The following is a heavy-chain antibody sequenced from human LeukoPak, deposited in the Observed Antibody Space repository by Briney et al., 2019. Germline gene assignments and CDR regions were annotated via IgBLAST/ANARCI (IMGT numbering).Heavy chain of an antibody. CDR2: INPNSGGT. CDR3: ARDGVVVAPFYYYYGMDV. Sequence: GASVKVSCKASGYTFTGYYMHWVRQAPGQGLEWMGWINPNSGGTNYAQKFQGRVTMTRDTSISTAYVELSRLRSDDTAVYYCARDGVVVAPFYYYYGMDVWGQGTTVTVSS. V-gene: IGHV1-2*02. J-gene: IGHJ6*02. CDR1: GYTFTGYY. D-gene: IGHD2-15*01.